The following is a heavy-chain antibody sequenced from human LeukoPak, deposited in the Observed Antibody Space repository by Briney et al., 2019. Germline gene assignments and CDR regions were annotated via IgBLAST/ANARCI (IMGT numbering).Heavy chain of an antibody. Sequence: WGSLRLSCAASGFTFSSYAMSWVRQAPGKGLERVSSVSGGGGPSILYYSDSLKGRFTISRDNSKNPIYLQMNSLRADDPAIYHRAHGGGSQFHAWGQGTLVVVSS. CDR1: GFTFSSYA. CDR3: AHGGGSQFHA. V-gene: IGHV3-23*01. D-gene: IGHD5-24*01. CDR2: VSGGGGPSIL. J-gene: IGHJ4*02.